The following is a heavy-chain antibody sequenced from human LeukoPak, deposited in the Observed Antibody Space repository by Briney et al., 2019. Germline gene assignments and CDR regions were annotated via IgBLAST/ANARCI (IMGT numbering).Heavy chain of an antibody. Sequence: ASVKVSCKASGYTFTSYAMHWVRQAPGQRLEWMGWINAGNGNTKYSQKFQGRVTITRDTSASTAYMELRSLRSEDTAVYYCARRDSSGWYVFDYWGQGTLVTVSS. CDR3: ARRDSSGWYVFDY. CDR2: INAGNGNT. CDR1: GYTFTSYA. J-gene: IGHJ4*02. V-gene: IGHV1-3*01. D-gene: IGHD6-19*01.